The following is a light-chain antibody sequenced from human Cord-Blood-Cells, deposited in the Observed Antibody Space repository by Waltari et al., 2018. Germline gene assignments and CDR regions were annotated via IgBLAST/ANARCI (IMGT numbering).Light chain of an antibody. CDR1: QSVLYSFNNNNY. V-gene: IGKV4-1*01. CDR3: QQYYSTPYT. CDR2: WAS. Sequence: DIVMNQSPDSLAVSLGERATINCKSSQSVLYSFNNNNYLAWYQQKPGQPPKLLIYWASTRESGVPDRFSGSGSGTDFTLTISSLQAEDVAVYYCQQYYSTPYTFGQGTKLDIK. J-gene: IGKJ2*01.